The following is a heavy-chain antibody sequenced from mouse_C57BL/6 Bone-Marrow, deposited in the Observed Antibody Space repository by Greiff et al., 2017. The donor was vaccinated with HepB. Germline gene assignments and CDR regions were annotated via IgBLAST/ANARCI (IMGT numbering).Heavy chain of an antibody. CDR1: GYTFTSYW. CDR2: IYPGSGST. CDR3: ARTGYYGSRNYAMDY. J-gene: IGHJ4*01. D-gene: IGHD1-1*01. Sequence: QVQLQQPGAELVKPGASVKMSCKASGYTFTSYWITWVKQRPGQGLEWIGDIYPGSGSTNYNEKFKSKATLTVDTSSSTAYMQLSSLTSEDSAVYYCARTGYYGSRNYAMDYWGQGTSVTVSS. V-gene: IGHV1-55*01.